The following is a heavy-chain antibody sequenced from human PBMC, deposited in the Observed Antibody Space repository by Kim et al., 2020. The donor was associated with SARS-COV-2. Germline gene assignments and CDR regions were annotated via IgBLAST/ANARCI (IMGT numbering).Heavy chain of an antibody. V-gene: IGHV4-59*08. CDR3: ARHSRDYYYGMDV. J-gene: IGHJ6*02. Sequence: YNPDLKSRVTISLAMTKNHFSLRLTSVTAADTAVYSCARHSRDYYYGMDVWGPGTTVTVSS.